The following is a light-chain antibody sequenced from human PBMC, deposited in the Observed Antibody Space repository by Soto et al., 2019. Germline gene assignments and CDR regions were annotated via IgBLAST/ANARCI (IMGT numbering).Light chain of an antibody. CDR1: ERIYSTY. V-gene: IGKV3-20*01. CDR3: QKYDTSPT. Sequence: EVVLTQSPGTLSLSRGERSTLPCRASERIYSTYLGWYQQTPGQAPRLLIYGASSRATGIPDRFSGSGSGTDFTLTISRLEPEDFKVYYCQKYDTSPTFGGGTKVDI. J-gene: IGKJ4*01. CDR2: GAS.